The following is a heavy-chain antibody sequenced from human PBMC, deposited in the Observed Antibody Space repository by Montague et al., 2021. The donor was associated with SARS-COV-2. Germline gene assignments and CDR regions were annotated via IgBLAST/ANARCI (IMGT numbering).Heavy chain of an antibody. CDR2: ISWNSGSI. Sequence: SLRLSCAASGFTFGDYAMHWVRQAPGKGLEWASGISWNSGSIGYADSVKGRFTISRDNAKNSLYLQMNSLRAEDTALYYCAKEGMGGGYFDLWGRGTLDTVSS. V-gene: IGHV3-9*01. D-gene: IGHD1-26*01. CDR3: AKEGMGGGYFDL. J-gene: IGHJ2*01. CDR1: GFTFGDYA.